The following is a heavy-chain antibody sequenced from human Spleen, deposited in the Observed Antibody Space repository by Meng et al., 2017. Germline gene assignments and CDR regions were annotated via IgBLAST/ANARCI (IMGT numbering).Heavy chain of an antibody. CDR3: ARYHYDSSGYWSDY. V-gene: IGHV4-34*02. J-gene: IGHJ4*02. D-gene: IGHD3-22*01. CDR1: GGSFSGYS. CDR2: INHSGST. Sequence: QVQLQQLGAGLLKPSETMSRTFAVFGGSFSGYSWTWIRQPPGKGLEWIAEINHSGSTNHSPSLKSRVSISIDTSKNQFSLKLTSVTAADTAVYYCARYHYDSSGYWSDYWGQGTLVTVSS.